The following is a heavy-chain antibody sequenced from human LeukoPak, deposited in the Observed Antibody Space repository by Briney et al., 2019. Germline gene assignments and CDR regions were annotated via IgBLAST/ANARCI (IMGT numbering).Heavy chain of an antibody. CDR2: IYPGDSDT. J-gene: IGHJ4*02. CDR1: GYSFTTYW. CDR3: ARQVGDYYDSSGYSLD. D-gene: IGHD3-22*01. Sequence: GESLKISCKGSGYSFTTYWIGWVRQMPGKGLEWMGIIYPGDSDTRYSPSFQGQVTISADKSTSTAYLQWSSLKASDTAMYYCARQVGDYYDSSGYSLDWGQGTLVTVSS. V-gene: IGHV5-51*01.